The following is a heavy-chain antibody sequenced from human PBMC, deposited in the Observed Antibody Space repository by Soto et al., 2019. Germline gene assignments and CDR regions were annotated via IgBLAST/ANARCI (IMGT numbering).Heavy chain of an antibody. V-gene: IGHV3-33*06. CDR2: IWGDGSDK. CDR1: GFTFSLYA. J-gene: IGHJ4*02. Sequence: GGSLRLSCAASGFTFSLYAIHWVRQAPGKGLEWVAAIWGDGSDKKYADSVKGRFTVSRDNSKNTLYLQMNSLRDEDTAVYYCAKCTSTSCHLGSDYWGQGTLVTVSS. CDR3: AKCTSTSCHLGSDY. D-gene: IGHD2-2*01.